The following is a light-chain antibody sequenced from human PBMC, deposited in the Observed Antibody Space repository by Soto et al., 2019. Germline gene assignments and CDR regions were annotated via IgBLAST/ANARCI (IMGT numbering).Light chain of an antibody. V-gene: IGKV3-15*01. Sequence: EIVLTLSPATLSVSPGERASLSCRASQSISTNLTWFLQKPGQAPRLLISRASTRATGIPARFSGSGSGTEFTLTISSLQSEDFAIYYCQQTYNSLCTFGHGTKVDI. CDR2: RAS. CDR1: QSISTN. J-gene: IGKJ3*01. CDR3: QQTYNSLCT.